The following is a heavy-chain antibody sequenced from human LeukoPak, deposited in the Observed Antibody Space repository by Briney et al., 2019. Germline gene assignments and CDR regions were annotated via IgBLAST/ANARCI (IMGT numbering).Heavy chain of an antibody. CDR2: IYTSGST. CDR1: GGSISSYY. Sequence: SETLSLTCTVSGGSISSYYWSWIRQPAGKGLEWIGRIYTSGSTNYNPSLKSRVTMSVDTSKNQFSLKLSSVTAADTAVYYCARGRSITGGAYYFDYWGQGTLVTVSS. CDR3: ARGRSITGGAYYFDY. D-gene: IGHD1-20*01. J-gene: IGHJ4*02. V-gene: IGHV4-4*07.